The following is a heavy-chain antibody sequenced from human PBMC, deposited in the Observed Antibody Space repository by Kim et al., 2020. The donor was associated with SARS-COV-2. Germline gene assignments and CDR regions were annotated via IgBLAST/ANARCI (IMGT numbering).Heavy chain of an antibody. Sequence: ASVKVSCKASGYTFTSYAMNWVRQAPGQGLEWMGWINTNTGNPTYAQGFTGRFVFSLDTSVSTAYLQISSLKAEDTAVYYCAREHPDKEQVELNWFDPWGQGTLVTVSS. CDR3: AREHPDKEQVELNWFDP. D-gene: IGHD1-7*01. CDR1: GYTFTSYA. J-gene: IGHJ5*02. CDR2: INTNTGNP. V-gene: IGHV7-4-1*02.